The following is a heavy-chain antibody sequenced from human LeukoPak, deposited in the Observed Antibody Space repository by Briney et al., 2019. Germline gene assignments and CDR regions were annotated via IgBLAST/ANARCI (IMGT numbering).Heavy chain of an antibody. CDR1: GYTFTCYY. D-gene: IGHD6-13*01. CDR3: ARVVRAAAAPRSYFQH. CDR2: INPNSGGT. J-gene: IGHJ1*01. Sequence: GASVKVSCKASGYTFTCYYMHWVRQAPGQGLEGMGWINPNSGGTNYAQKFQGRVTMTRDTSISTAYMELSRLRSDDTAVYYCARVVRAAAAPRSYFQHWGQGTLVTVSS. V-gene: IGHV1-2*02.